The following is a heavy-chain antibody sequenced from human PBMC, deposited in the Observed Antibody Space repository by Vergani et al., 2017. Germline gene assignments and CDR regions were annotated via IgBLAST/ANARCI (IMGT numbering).Heavy chain of an antibody. V-gene: IGHV1-69*12. CDR2: IIPIFGTA. CDR1: GGTFSSYA. D-gene: IGHD3-22*01. J-gene: IGHJ4*02. Sequence: QVQLVQSGAEVKKPGSSVKVSCKASGGTFSSYAISWVRQAPGKGLEWMGGIIPIFGTANYAQKFQGRVTITADEYSSTAYMELSSLRSEDTAVYYCAISYYDSSGYYPFDYWGQGTLVIVSS. CDR3: AISYYDSSGYYPFDY.